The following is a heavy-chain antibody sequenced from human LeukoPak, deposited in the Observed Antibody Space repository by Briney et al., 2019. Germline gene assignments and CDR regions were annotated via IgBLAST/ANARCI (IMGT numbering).Heavy chain of an antibody. CDR2: IYYHGST. J-gene: IGHJ4*02. D-gene: IGHD6-13*01. V-gene: IGHV4-61*01. CDR3: ASEYSAFDY. Sequence: PSETLSLTCTVSGDPISSYSNYRWSWIRQPPGKGLEWIGYIYYHGSTNYNPSLKSRVTFSVDTSKNQFSLKLSSVTAADTAVYYCASEYSAFDYWGQGTLVTVSS. CDR1: GDPISSYSNY.